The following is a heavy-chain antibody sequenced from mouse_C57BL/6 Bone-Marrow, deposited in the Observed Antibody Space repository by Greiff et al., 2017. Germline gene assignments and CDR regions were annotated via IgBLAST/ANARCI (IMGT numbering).Heavy chain of an antibody. CDR3: ARAYGYYGYFDV. D-gene: IGHD2-2*01. V-gene: IGHV5-4*01. J-gene: IGHJ1*03. CDR2: ISDGGSYT. CDR1: GFTFSSYA. Sequence: VQVVESGGGLVKPGGSLKLSCAASGFTFSSYAMSWVRQTPEKRLEWVATISDGGSYTYYPDNVKGRFTISRDNAKNNLYLQMSHLKSEDTAMYYCARAYGYYGYFDVWGTGTTVTVSS.